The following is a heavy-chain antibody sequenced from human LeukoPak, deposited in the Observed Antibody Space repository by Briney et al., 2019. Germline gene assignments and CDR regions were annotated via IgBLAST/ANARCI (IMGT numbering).Heavy chain of an antibody. V-gene: IGHV3-23*01. CDR3: ARAGGGTDFLYPNDY. D-gene: IGHD2-15*01. Sequence: GGSLRLSCAASGFTFSSYAMSWVRQAPGKGLEWVSAISGSGGSTYYADSVKGRFTISRDNSKNTLYLQMNSLRAEDTAVYYCARAGGGTDFLYPNDYWGQGTLVTVSS. CDR1: GFTFSSYA. J-gene: IGHJ4*02. CDR2: ISGSGGST.